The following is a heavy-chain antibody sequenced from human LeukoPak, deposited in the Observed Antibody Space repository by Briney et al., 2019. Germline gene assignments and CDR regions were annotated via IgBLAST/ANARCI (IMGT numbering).Heavy chain of an antibody. V-gene: IGHV5-51*01. CDR2: IYPGDSDT. CDR1: GYSFTSYW. CDR3: ARQLNYYDSSGYYSYYFDY. Sequence: GESLKISCKGSGYSFTSYWIGWVRQMPGKGLEWMGIIYPGDSDTRYSPSFQGQVTISADKSISTAYLQWSGLKASDTAMYYCARQLNYYDSSGYYSYYFDYWGQGTLVTVSS. J-gene: IGHJ4*02. D-gene: IGHD3-22*01.